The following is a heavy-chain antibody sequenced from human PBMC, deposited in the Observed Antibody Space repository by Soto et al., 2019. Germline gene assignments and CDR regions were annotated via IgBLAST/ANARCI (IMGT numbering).Heavy chain of an antibody. Sequence: PGGSLRLSCAASGFTFSSYAMSWVRQAPGKGLEWVSAISGSGGSTYYADSVKGRFTISRDNSKNTLYLQMNSLRAEDTVVYYCARDLFYGCSGGSCYDYWGQGTLVTVAS. CDR3: ARDLFYGCSGGSCYDY. J-gene: IGHJ4*02. CDR2: ISGSGGST. CDR1: GFTFSSYA. D-gene: IGHD2-15*01. V-gene: IGHV3-23*01.